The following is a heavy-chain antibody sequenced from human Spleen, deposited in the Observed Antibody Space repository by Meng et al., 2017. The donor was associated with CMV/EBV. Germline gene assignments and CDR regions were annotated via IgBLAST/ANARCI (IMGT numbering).Heavy chain of an antibody. CDR1: GFTFSSYW. CDR2: IDSDESNT. CDR3: ARSTSSGTDYWG. Sequence: GESLKISCAASGFTFSSYWMHWVRQAPGKGLVWVARIDSDESNTSDESKTRYADSVKGRFTISRDNAKSTLYLQMNSLRDDDTAVYYCARSTSSGTDYWGWGQGTLVTV. J-gene: IGHJ4*02. D-gene: IGHD6-6*01. V-gene: IGHV3-74*01.